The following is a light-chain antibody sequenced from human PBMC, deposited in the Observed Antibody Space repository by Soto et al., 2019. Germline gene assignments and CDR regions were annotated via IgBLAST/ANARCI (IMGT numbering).Light chain of an antibody. CDR2: KTS. V-gene: IGKV1-5*03. Sequence: DVQMTQSPSTLSASVGDRVTITCRASQTISNWLAWYQQKPGKAPKLLIFKTSSLESGVPSRFSGSGSGTEFTLTIRSLQPDDFATYYCQQYSSYWTFGQGTKVDIK. CDR1: QTISNW. J-gene: IGKJ1*01. CDR3: QQYSSYWT.